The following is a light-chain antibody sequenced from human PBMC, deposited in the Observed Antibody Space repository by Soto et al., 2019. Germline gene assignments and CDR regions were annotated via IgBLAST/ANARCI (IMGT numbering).Light chain of an antibody. V-gene: IGLV2-14*01. CDR1: SSDIGGYKY. CDR3: SSYSSGSTLGV. J-gene: IGLJ7*01. Sequence: QSALTQPASVSGSPGQSITISCTGTSSDIGGYKYVSWYQQHPGKAPKLIIYEVTNRPSGVSDRFSASKSGNTASLTISGLQAEDEADYYCSSYSSGSTLGVFGGGTQLTVL. CDR2: EVT.